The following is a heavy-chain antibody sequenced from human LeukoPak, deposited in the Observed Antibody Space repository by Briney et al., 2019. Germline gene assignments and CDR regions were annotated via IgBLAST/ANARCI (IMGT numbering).Heavy chain of an antibody. D-gene: IGHD1-26*01. V-gene: IGHV2-70*11. CDR1: GFSLTTSGMC. J-gene: IGHJ4*02. CDR2: IDWDDDK. CDR3: ARMTGATHDY. Sequence: SGPTLVNPTQTLTLTCTFSGFSLTTSGMCVSWIRQPPGKALEWLARIDWDDDKYYRTSLKTRLTISKDTSKNQVVLTLTNIDPVDTATYYCARMTGATHDYWGQGTLVTVSS.